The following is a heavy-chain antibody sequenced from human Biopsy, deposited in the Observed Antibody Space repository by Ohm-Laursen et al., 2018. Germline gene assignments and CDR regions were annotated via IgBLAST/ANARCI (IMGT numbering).Heavy chain of an antibody. V-gene: IGHV4-39*01. Sequence: SETLSLTCTVSGDSISTSTTYYWAWLRQPPGKGLGWIGSIYNSETTFYNPSLKSRVAISVDTSTNQFSLKVSSVTAADTALYYCARHPTGFWFDPWGHGTLVTVSS. CDR1: GDSISTSTTYY. CDR3: ARHPTGFWFDP. CDR2: IYNSETT. J-gene: IGHJ5*02.